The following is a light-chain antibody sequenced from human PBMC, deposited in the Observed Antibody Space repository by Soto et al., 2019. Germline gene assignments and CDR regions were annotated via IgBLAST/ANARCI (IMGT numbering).Light chain of an antibody. CDR3: QQYGSSPLLT. Sequence: EIVLTQSPGTLSLSPGERVTLSCRASQSVSSSYLAWYQQKPGQAARLLIYGASSRATGIPDRFSGSGSGTDFTLTLSRLEPEDCAVYYCQQYGSSPLLTFGGGTKVEIK. V-gene: IGKV3-20*01. CDR1: QSVSSSY. J-gene: IGKJ4*01. CDR2: GAS.